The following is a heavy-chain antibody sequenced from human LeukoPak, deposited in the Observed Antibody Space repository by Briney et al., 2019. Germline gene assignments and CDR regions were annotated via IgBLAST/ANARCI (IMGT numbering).Heavy chain of an antibody. J-gene: IGHJ4*02. CDR1: GFTFDDHA. CDR3: AKAKDVGSGWYSFDY. CDR2: ISWNTVAI. Sequence: GGSLRLSCAASGFTFDDHAMHWVRQAPGKGLEWVSGISWNTVAIGYADSVKGRFTISRDNAKNSLYLQMNSLRPEDTALYYCAKAKDVGSGWYSFDYWGQGTLVTVSS. D-gene: IGHD6-19*01. V-gene: IGHV3-9*01.